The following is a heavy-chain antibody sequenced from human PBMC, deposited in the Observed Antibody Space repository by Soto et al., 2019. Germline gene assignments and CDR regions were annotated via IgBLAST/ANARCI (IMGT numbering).Heavy chain of an antibody. Sequence: PSETLSLTCTVSGGSISSGGYYWSWIRQHPGKGLEWIGYIYYSGSTYYNPSLKSRVTISVDTSKNQFSLKLSSVTAADTAVYYCAREKKNTYYYDSSGYNWGQGTLVTVSS. J-gene: IGHJ4*02. CDR3: AREKKNTYYYDSSGYN. CDR1: GGSISSGGYY. D-gene: IGHD3-22*01. V-gene: IGHV4-31*03. CDR2: IYYSGST.